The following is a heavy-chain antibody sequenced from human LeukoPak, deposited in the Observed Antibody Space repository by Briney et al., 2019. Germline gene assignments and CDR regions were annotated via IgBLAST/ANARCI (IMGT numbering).Heavy chain of an antibody. CDR1: GGSISSYY. J-gene: IGHJ6*03. D-gene: IGHD3-3*01. CDR3: ARAHHYDFWSGYPAPLMDV. Sequence: PSETLSLTCTVSGGSISSYYWSWIRQPPGKGLEWIGYIYYSGSTNYNPSLKSRVTISVDTSKNQFSLKLSSVTAADTAVYYCARAHHYDFWSGYPAPLMDVWGKGTTVTVSS. V-gene: IGHV4-59*01. CDR2: IYYSGST.